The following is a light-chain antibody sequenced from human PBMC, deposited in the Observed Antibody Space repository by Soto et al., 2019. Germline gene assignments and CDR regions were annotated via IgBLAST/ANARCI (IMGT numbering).Light chain of an antibody. CDR3: QQRSNWPYT. J-gene: IGKJ2*01. CDR1: QSVGSY. CDR2: DAS. Sequence: EIVLTQSPVTLSLSPGERATLSCRASQSVGSYLAWFQQKPGQAPRLLIYDASNGATGTPARFSGSGSGTDFTLTISSLEPEDFAVYYCQQRSNWPYTFGQGTKLEIK. V-gene: IGKV3-11*01.